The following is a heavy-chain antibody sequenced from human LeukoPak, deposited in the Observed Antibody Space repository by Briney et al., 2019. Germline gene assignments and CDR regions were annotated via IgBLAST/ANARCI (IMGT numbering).Heavy chain of an antibody. CDR1: GYTFTSNY. D-gene: IGHD6-19*01. CDR3: AREQEGCDH. J-gene: IGHJ4*01. CDR2: IYPRDGST. Sequence: GASVKVSCKASGYTFTSNYIHWVRQAPGQGLEWMGMIYPRDGSTSYAQKFQGRVTVTRDTSTSTVHMELSGLRSEDTAVYYCAREQEGCDHWGHGTLVTVSS. V-gene: IGHV1-46*01.